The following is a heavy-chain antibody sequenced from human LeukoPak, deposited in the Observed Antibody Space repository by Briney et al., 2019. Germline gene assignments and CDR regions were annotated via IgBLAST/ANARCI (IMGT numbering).Heavy chain of an antibody. Sequence: GGSLRLSCAASGFTVSSNYMNWVRQPPGKGLEWVSVIYTGGSTYYEDSVKGRFTISRHNSKNQLYLQLNSLRAADTAVYYCAREGEGGANHYFDYWGQGTLVTVSS. CDR2: IYTGGST. CDR3: AREGEGGANHYFDY. V-gene: IGHV3-53*01. D-gene: IGHD1-26*01. J-gene: IGHJ4*02. CDR1: GFTVSSNY.